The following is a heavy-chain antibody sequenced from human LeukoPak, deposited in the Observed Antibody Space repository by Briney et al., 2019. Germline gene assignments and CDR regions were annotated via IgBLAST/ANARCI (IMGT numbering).Heavy chain of an antibody. CDR3: ARGRGYFDY. J-gene: IGHJ4*02. CDR1: GGSTSSYY. V-gene: IGHV4-59*01. Sequence: PSETLSLTCTVSGGSTSSYYWSWIRQPPGKGLEWIGYIYYSGSTNYNPSLKSRVTISVDTSKNQCSLKLSSVTAADTALYYCARGRGYFDYWGQGTLVTVSS. CDR2: IYYSGST.